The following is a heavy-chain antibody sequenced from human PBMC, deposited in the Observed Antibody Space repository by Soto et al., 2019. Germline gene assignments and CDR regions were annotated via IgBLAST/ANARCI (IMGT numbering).Heavy chain of an antibody. J-gene: IGHJ6*02. CDR2: ISAYNGNT. V-gene: IGHV1-18*04. CDR1: GYTFTSDG. Sequence: SVKVSFKASGYTFTSDGISWLGHAPAQGLEWMGWISAYNGNTNYAQKLQGRVTMTTDTSTSTAYMELRSLRSDDTAVYYCARNAGVRYCSGGSCYYYGMDVWGQGTTVTVSS. D-gene: IGHD2-15*01. CDR3: ARNAGVRYCSGGSCYYYGMDV.